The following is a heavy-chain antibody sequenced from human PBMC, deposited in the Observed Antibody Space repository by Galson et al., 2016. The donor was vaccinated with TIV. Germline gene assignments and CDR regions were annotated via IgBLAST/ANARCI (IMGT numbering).Heavy chain of an antibody. J-gene: IGHJ2*01. CDR3: ARVYGGADYWYFDL. V-gene: IGHV1-3*01. CDR2: IKGENGNT. D-gene: IGHD4-23*01. Sequence: SVKVSCKASGYTFTNHVIHWVRQAPGQSLEWMGWIKGENGNTKYSEKFQGRVTFTRDTSETTIYMELRSLRSDDSSVYYCARVYGGADYWYFDLWVRGTPVIVSS. CDR1: GYTFTNHV.